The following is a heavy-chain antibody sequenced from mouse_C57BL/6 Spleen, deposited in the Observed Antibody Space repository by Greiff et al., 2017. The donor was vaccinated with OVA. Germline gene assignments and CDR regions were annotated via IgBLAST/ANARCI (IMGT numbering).Heavy chain of an antibody. CDR1: GYAFSSYW. CDR2: IYPGDGDT. D-gene: IGHD2-1*01. V-gene: IGHV1-80*01. J-gene: IGHJ4*01. CDR3: ARGGNSYAMDY. Sequence: VKVVESGAELVKPGASVKISCKASGYAFSSYWMNWVKQRPGKGLEWIGQIYPGDGDTNYNGKFKGKATLTADKSSSTAYMQLSSLTSEDSAVYFCARGGNSYAMDYWGQGTSVTVSS.